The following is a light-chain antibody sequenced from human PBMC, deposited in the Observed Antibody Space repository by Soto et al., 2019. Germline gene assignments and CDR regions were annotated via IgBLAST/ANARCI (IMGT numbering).Light chain of an antibody. CDR2: AAS. CDR1: QSISTY. CDR3: QQSSTTPRT. J-gene: IGKJ1*01. Sequence: DIQMTQSPSSLSASVGDRVTITCRASQSISTYLNWYQQKPGKAPKLLIYAASTLQSGVPSRFSGSGSGTAFRLTITSLQPEDIATYYCQQSSTTPRTFGQGTNV. V-gene: IGKV1-39*01.